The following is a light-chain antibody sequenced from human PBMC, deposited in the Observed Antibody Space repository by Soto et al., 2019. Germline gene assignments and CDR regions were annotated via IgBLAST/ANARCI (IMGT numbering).Light chain of an antibody. J-gene: IGKJ2*01. V-gene: IGKV1-5*03. Sequence: DIQMTQSPSTLSASVGDRVTITCRASQSISSSLAWYQQKPAKAPTLLIYKAFSLESGVPSRFSGSESGTEFSLTISGLQPDDFGTYYCQQYTTYPFTFGQGTRLEIK. CDR2: KAF. CDR1: QSISSS. CDR3: QQYTTYPFT.